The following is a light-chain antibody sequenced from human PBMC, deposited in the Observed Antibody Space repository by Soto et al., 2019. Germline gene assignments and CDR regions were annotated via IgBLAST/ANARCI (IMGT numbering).Light chain of an antibody. J-gene: IGKJ4*01. CDR3: QQYGSVPLT. CDR2: GAS. Sequence: EIVLTQSPGTLSLSPGERATLSCRDSRSVSSSYLAWYQQKAGQAPRLLIYGASSRATGIPDRFSGSGSGADFTLTISTLEPEDFAVYYCQQYGSVPLTFGGGTKVEIK. CDR1: RSVSSSY. V-gene: IGKV3-20*01.